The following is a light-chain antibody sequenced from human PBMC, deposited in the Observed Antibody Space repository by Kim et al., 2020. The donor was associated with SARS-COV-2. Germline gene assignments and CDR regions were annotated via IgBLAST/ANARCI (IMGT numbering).Light chain of an antibody. CDR1: RTIGDN. CDR3: QRYNDWPIT. V-gene: IGKV3D-15*01. Sequence: DIVMTQSPATLSVSPGERATLSCRASRTIGDNLAWYQQRPGQAPRLLIFDAFTRAEGIPARFSGSGSGTEFTLTISSLQSEDFAVYYCQRYNDWPITFGQGTRLEIK. CDR2: DAF. J-gene: IGKJ5*01.